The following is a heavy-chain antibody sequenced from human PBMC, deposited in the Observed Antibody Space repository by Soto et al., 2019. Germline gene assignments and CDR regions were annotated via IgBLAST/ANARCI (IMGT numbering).Heavy chain of an antibody. J-gene: IGHJ5*02. Sequence: SETLSLTCTVSGGSISSYYWSWIRQPPGRGLEWIGYIYYSGGTNYNPSLKSRVTISVDTSKNQFSLKLSSVTAADTAVYYCARDSSGYFENWFDPWGQGTLVT. CDR1: GGSISSYY. D-gene: IGHD3-22*01. CDR3: ARDSSGYFENWFDP. CDR2: IYYSGGT. V-gene: IGHV4-59*01.